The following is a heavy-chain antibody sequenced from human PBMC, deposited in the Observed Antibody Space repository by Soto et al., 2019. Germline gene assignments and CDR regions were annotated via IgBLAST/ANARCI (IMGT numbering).Heavy chain of an antibody. V-gene: IGHV3-48*02. Sequence: GGSLRLSCAASGFTFTSYSMNWVRQAPGQGLEWVSYITSKSTTIKYADSVKGRFTVSRDNAKNSLYLQLNSLRDEDTAVYYCAREMGACSDSSCYPGPYDSWGQGTLVTVS. J-gene: IGHJ5*02. CDR1: GFTFTSYS. D-gene: IGHD3-16*01. CDR2: ITSKSTTI. CDR3: AREMGACSDSSCYPGPYDS.